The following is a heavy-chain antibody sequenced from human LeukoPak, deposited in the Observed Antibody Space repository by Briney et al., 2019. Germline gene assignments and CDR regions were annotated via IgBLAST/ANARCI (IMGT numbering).Heavy chain of an antibody. CDR1: GFTFSSYA. CDR3: AKGGDCSSTSCYTHYYYYGMDV. J-gene: IGHJ6*02. V-gene: IGHV3-23*01. Sequence: PGGSLRLSCAASGFTFSSYAMSWVRQAPGKGLEWVSGISGSGGSIYYADSVKGRFTISRDSSKNTLYLQMNSLRAEDTAVYYCAKGGDCSSTSCYTHYYYYGMDVWGQGTTVTVSS. D-gene: IGHD2-2*02. CDR2: ISGSGGSI.